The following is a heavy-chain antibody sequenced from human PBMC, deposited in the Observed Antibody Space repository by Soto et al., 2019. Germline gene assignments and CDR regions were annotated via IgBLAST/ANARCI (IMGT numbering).Heavy chain of an antibody. CDR1: GYSFTNYW. CDR2: IYPGDSDI. CDR3: ARHPYGDYDVMGV. Sequence: GESLKISCKGSGYSFTNYWIGWVRQMPGKGLEWMGIIYPGDSDIRYSPSFQGQVTISADWSIRTAYLHWSSLKASDTAMYYCARHPYGDYDVMGVWGQGTAVTVSS. J-gene: IGHJ6*02. D-gene: IGHD4-17*01. V-gene: IGHV5-51*01.